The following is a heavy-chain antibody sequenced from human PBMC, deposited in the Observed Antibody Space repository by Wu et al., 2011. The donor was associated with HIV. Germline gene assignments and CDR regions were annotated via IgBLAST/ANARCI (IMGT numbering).Heavy chain of an antibody. J-gene: IGHJ6*02. CDR2: IIPKFGTT. V-gene: IGHV1-69*05. D-gene: IGHD3-10*01. CDR3: ARVGRTSGNYGFDYYYYGWT. CDR1: GGTFSNSA. Sequence: QVQLVQSGAEVKKPGSSVKVSCRASGGTFSNSALAWVRQAPGQGLAWMGGIIPKFGTTNYAQRFQGRISISTDGSTNTAYMELSHLTSEDTAVYFCARVGRTSGNYGFDYYYYGWTFGPRDHRHRLL.